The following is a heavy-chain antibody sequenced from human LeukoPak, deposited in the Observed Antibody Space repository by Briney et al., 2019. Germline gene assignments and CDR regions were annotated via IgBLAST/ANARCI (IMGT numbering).Heavy chain of an antibody. Sequence: ASVKVSCNASGYTFTGNYIHWVRQAPGQGLEWMGWINPNSGAADYAQKFRGRVTMTGDTSINTAYMDLSRLRFDDTAVYYCARGYNWNYFDYWGRERWSPSPQ. V-gene: IGHV1-2*02. CDR2: INPNSGAA. J-gene: IGHJ4*02. CDR3: ARGYNWNYFDY. D-gene: IGHD1-20*01. CDR1: GYTFTGNY.